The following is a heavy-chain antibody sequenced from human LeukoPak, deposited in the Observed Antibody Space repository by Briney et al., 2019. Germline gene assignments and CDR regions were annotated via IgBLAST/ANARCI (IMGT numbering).Heavy chain of an antibody. CDR2: INHSGSS. CDR1: GGSFSGYY. D-gene: IGHD6-13*01. V-gene: IGHV4-34*01. CDR3: ARQPLFKSRTSSSRHWYFDL. Sequence: TSETLSLTCAVYGGSFSGYYWSWIRQPPGKGLEWIGEINHSGSSNYNPSLKSRVTTSVDTSKNQFSLKLSSVTAADTAVYYCARQPLFKSRTSSSRHWYFDLWGRGTLVTVSS. J-gene: IGHJ2*01.